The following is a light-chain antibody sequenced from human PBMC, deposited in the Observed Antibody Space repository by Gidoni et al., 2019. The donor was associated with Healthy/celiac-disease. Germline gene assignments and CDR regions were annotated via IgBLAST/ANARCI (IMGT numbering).Light chain of an antibody. V-gene: IGKV1-33*01. CDR2: DAS. Sequence: DIQMTQSPSSLSASVGDRVTITCKASQDISNYLNWYQQKPVKAPKLLIYDASNLETGVPSRLSGSGSGTDFTFPISSLQPEDIATYYCQQYDNLPITFGQGTRLEIK. CDR1: QDISNY. CDR3: QQYDNLPIT. J-gene: IGKJ5*01.